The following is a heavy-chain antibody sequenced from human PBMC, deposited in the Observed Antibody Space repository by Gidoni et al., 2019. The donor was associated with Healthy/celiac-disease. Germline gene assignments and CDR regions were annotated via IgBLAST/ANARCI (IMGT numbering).Heavy chain of an antibody. V-gene: IGHV1-2*02. CDR3: ARVYYDFWSGYYLELGYYFDY. D-gene: IGHD3-3*01. Sequence: QVQLVQSGAEVKKPGASVKVSCKASGYTFTGYYMHWVRQAPGQGLEWMGWINPNSGGTNYAQKFQGRVTMTRDTSISTAYMELSRLRSDDTAVYYCARVYYDFWSGYYLELGYYFDYWGQGTLVTVSS. CDR2: INPNSGGT. J-gene: IGHJ4*02. CDR1: GYTFTGYY.